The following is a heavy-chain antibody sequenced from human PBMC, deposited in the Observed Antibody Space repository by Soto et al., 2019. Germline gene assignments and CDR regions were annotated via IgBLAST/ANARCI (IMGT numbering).Heavy chain of an antibody. CDR2: ISGSGGST. D-gene: IGHD3-22*01. J-gene: IGHJ6*02. CDR1: GFTFSSYA. CDR3: AKGDSITMIVACMDV. Sequence: GGSLRLSCVASGFTFSSYAMSWVRQAPGKGLEWVSAISGSGGSTYYADSVKGRFTISRDNSKNTLYLQMNSLRAEDTAVYYCAKGDSITMIVACMDVWGQGTTVTVSS. V-gene: IGHV3-23*01.